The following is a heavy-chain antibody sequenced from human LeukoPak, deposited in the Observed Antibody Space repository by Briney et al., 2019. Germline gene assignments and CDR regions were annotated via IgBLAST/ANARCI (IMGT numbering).Heavy chain of an antibody. V-gene: IGHV3-7*01. CDR1: GFTFSSYW. Sequence: GGSLRLSCAASGFTFSSYWMSWGRQAPGKGLEWVANIKQDGSEKYYVDSVKGRSTISRDNAKNSLYLQMNSLRAEDTAVYYCAREGVVVVVAATRYYYYYMDVWGKGTTVTVSS. CDR3: AREGVVVVVAATRYYYYYMDV. J-gene: IGHJ6*03. D-gene: IGHD2-15*01. CDR2: IKQDGSEK.